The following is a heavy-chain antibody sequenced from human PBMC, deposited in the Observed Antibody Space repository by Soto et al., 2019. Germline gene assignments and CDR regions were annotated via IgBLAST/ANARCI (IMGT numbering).Heavy chain of an antibody. V-gene: IGHV1-3*01. J-gene: IGHJ2*01. CDR2: INSGNGKT. Sequence: QVQLVQSGAEVKKPGASVKISCETSGFTFTSYTFHWVRQAPGQRLEWVGWINSGNGKTEYSQNLEDRVTLTRDTSANTVFLELRTLPSDDTATYSCARDRYTANWYFDLWGRGTLVIVSS. D-gene: IGHD2-2*02. CDR3: ARDRYTANWYFDL. CDR1: GFTFTSYT.